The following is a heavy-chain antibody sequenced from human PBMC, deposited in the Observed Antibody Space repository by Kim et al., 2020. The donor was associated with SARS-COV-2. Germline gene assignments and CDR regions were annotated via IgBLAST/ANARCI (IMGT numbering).Heavy chain of an antibody. CDR1: GFTFSSYG. Sequence: GGSLRLSCAASGFTFSSYGMHWVRQAPGKGLEWVAVISYDGSNKYYADSVKGRFTISRDNSKNTLYLQMNSLRVEDTAVYYCARDLTYYYDSSGLTWGQGALVTVSS. J-gene: IGHJ5*02. CDR3: ARDLTYYYDSSGLT. D-gene: IGHD3-22*01. V-gene: IGHV3-33*05. CDR2: ISYDGSNK.